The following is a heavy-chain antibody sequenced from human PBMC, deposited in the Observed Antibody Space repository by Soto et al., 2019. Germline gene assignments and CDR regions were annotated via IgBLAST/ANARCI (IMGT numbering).Heavy chain of an antibody. Sequence: SGPTLVNPTQTLTLTCTFSGFSLTTDDVGVGWIRQFPGKALDWLAVVYWDDDKRYSPSLKSRLTITKDTSKNQVFLTMSNMDPVDTATYYCSHTRYSISSFDFRGQGTLGTLSS. CDR1: GFSLTTDDVG. CDR3: SHTRYSISSFDF. V-gene: IGHV2-5*02. D-gene: IGHD6-6*01. J-gene: IGHJ4*02. CDR2: VYWDDDK.